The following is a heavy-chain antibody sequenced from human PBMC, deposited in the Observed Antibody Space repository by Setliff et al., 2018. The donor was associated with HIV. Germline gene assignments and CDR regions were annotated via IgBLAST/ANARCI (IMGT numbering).Heavy chain of an antibody. CDR1: GYTFANHD. CDR3: ARGFMSVRVLTPFDY. Sequence: GASVKVSCKASGYTFANHDIDWVRQATGQGLEWMGWMNPNSGNAGFAQKFQDRVTMTRNTSISTAYMELSSLRSEDTAVYYCARGFMSVRVLTPFDYWGQGTLVTVSS. CDR2: MNPNSGNA. V-gene: IGHV1-8*02. D-gene: IGHD3-10*02. J-gene: IGHJ4*02.